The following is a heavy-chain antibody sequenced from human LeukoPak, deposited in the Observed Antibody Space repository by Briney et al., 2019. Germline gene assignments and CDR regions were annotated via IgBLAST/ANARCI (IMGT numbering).Heavy chain of an antibody. J-gene: IGHJ4*02. D-gene: IGHD1-26*01. CDR2: IYSGGST. V-gene: IGHV3-66*01. CDR1: GFTVSSNY. CDR3: ARAQWELPYLTY. Sequence: GRSLRLSCAASGFTVSSNYMSWVRQAPGKGLEWVSVIYSGGSTYYADSVKGRFTISRDNSKNTLYLQMNSLRAEDTAVYYCARAQWELPYLTYWGQGTLVTVSS.